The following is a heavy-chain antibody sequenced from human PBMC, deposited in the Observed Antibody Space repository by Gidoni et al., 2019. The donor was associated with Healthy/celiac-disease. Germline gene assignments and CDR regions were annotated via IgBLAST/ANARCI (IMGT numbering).Heavy chain of an antibody. V-gene: IGHV1-24*01. J-gene: IGHJ5*02. D-gene: IGHD3-16*02. CDR2: FDPEDGET. Sequence: REPPGKGLEWMGGFDPEDGETIYAQKFQGRVTMTEDTSTDTAYMELSSLRSEDTAVYYCATSPQRHGPYDYIWGSYRHNWFDPWGQGTLVTVSS. CDR3: ATSPQRHGPYDYIWGSYRHNWFDP.